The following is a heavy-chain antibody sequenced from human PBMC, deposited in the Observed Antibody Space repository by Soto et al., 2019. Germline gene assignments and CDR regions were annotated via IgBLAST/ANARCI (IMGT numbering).Heavy chain of an antibody. J-gene: IGHJ4*02. CDR3: ARAAMVDTAMAPFPPFDY. V-gene: IGHV4-31*03. CDR1: GGSISSGGYY. D-gene: IGHD5-18*01. CDR2: IYYSGST. Sequence: SETLSLTCTVSGGSISSGGYYWSWIRQHPGKGLEWIGYIYYSGSTYYNPSLKSRVTISVDTSKNQFSLKLSSVTAADTAVYYCARAAMVDTAMAPFPPFDYWGQGTLVTVPS.